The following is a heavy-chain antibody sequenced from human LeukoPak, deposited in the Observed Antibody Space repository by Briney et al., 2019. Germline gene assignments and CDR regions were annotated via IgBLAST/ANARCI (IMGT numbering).Heavy chain of an antibody. J-gene: IGHJ4*02. CDR2: INSDGSST. D-gene: IGHD5-18*01. Sequence: GGSLRLSCAASGFTFSSYRMHWVRQAPGKGLVWVSRINSDGSSTSYADSVKGRFTISRDNAKNTLYLQMNSLRAEDTAVYYCARVKAHTAMANGYDYWGQGTLVTVSS. V-gene: IGHV3-74*01. CDR1: GFTFSSYR. CDR3: ARVKAHTAMANGYDY.